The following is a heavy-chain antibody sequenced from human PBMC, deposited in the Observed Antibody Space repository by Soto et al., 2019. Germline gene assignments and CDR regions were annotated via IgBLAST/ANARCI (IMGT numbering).Heavy chain of an antibody. CDR1: GGSFSGYY. J-gene: IGHJ4*02. CDR3: AREEGVTGTTRRDLDY. V-gene: IGHV4-34*01. CDR2: INHSGST. Sequence: QVQLQQWGAGLLKPSETLSLTCAVYGGSFSGYYWSWIRQPPGKGLAWIGEINHSGSTNDNPSLKSRVTISVDTSKNQFSLKLSSVTAADTAVYYCAREEGVTGTTRRDLDYWGQGTLVTVSS. D-gene: IGHD1-7*01.